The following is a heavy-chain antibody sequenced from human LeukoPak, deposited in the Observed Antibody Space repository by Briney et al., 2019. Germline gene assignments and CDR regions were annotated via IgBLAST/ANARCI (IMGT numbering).Heavy chain of an antibody. V-gene: IGHV5-51*01. Sequence: GESLKISCKGSGYSFTSYWIGWVRQMPGKGLEWMGIIYPGDSDTRYSPSFQGQVTISADKSISTAYLQWSSLKASDTAMYYCARQLRAVAGWDVAFDIWGQGTMVTVSS. J-gene: IGHJ3*02. D-gene: IGHD6-19*01. CDR2: IYPGDSDT. CDR3: ARQLRAVAGWDVAFDI. CDR1: GYSFTSYW.